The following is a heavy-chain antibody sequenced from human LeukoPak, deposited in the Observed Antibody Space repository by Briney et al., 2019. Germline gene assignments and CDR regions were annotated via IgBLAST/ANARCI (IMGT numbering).Heavy chain of an antibody. CDR1: GYSFTSYW. D-gene: IGHD4-17*01. CDR2: IYPGDSDT. Sequence: GESLKISCKGSGYSFTSYWIGWVRQMPGKGLEWMGTIYPGDSDTRYSPSFQGQVTISADKSISTAYLQWSSLKASDTAMYYCARHPDYGDYSIWFDPWGQGTLVTVSS. V-gene: IGHV5-51*01. CDR3: ARHPDYGDYSIWFDP. J-gene: IGHJ5*02.